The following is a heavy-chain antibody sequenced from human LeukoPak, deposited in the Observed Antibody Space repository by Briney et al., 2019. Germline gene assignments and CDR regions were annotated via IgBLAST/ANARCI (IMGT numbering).Heavy chain of an antibody. CDR1: GDSISSENYY. V-gene: IGHV4-61*02. CDR3: ASQSAADLMQGDI. CDR2: IYTSGST. D-gene: IGHD2-2*01. J-gene: IGHJ3*02. Sequence: SQTLSLTCTVSGDSISSENYYWSWIRQPAGKGLEWIGRIYTSGSTNYNPSLKSRVTISVDTSKNQFSLKLSSVTAADTAVYYCASQSAADLMQGDIWGQGTMVTVSS.